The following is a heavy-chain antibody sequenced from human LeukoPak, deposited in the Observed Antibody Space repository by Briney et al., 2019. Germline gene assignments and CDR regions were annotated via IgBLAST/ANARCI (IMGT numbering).Heavy chain of an antibody. CDR2: IYHSGST. CDR1: GGPISSGGYS. Sequence: SETLSLTCAVSGGPISSGGYSWSWIRQPPGKGLEWIGYIYHSGSTYYNPSLKSRVTISVDRSKNQFSLKLSSVTAADTAVYYCASSYYYGSGSKFDYWGQGTLVTVSS. D-gene: IGHD3-10*01. CDR3: ASSYYYGSGSKFDY. V-gene: IGHV4-30-2*01. J-gene: IGHJ4*02.